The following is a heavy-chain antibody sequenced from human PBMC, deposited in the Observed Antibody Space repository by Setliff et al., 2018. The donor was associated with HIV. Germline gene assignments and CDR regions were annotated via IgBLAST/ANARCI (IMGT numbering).Heavy chain of an antibody. V-gene: IGHV4-38-2*01. Sequence: PSETLSLTCAVSGYSVNSDYNWGWIRQPPGKGLKSPGRELEWIGHVYHSGSTYYNPSLRCRVTMSVDTSKNQFSLKLTSVTAADTAVYFCARVWLHFGDDIPRFDPWGQGILVTVSS. J-gene: IGHJ5*02. CDR2: VYHSGST. CDR1: GYSVNSDYN. CDR3: ARVWLHFGDDIPRFDP. D-gene: IGHD4-17*01.